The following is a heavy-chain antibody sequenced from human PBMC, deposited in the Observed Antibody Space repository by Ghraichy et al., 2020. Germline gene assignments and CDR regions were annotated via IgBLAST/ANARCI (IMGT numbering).Heavy chain of an antibody. Sequence: SETLSLTCTVSGGSISSYYWIWIRQPPGKGLEWIGYIYYSGSTNYNPSLKSRVTISVDTSKNQFSLKLSSVTAADTAVYYCAAADLSAHGGCFDYWGQGTLVTVSS. V-gene: IGHV4-59*01. J-gene: IGHJ4*02. CDR3: AAADLSAHGGCFDY. D-gene: IGHD6-13*01. CDR2: IYYSGST. CDR1: GGSISSYY.